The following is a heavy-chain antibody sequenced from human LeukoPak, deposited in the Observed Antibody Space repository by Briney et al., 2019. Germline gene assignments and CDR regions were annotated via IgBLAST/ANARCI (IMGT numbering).Heavy chain of an antibody. Sequence: GGSLRLSCAASGFTFSSYAMHWVRQAPGKGLEYVSAISSNGGSTYYANSVKGRFTIFRDNSKNTLYLQMNSLRAEDTAVYYCAKSTISSMSPWGQGTLVTVSS. D-gene: IGHD6-13*01. V-gene: IGHV3-64*01. J-gene: IGHJ5*02. CDR1: GFTFSSYA. CDR2: ISSNGGST. CDR3: AKSTISSMSP.